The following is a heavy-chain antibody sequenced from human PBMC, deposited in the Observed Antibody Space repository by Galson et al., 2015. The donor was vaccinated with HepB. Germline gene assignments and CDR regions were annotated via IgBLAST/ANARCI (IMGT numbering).Heavy chain of an antibody. CDR3: ARVLAPLKAYYDILTGYWDYDMDV. V-gene: IGHV1-18*01. CDR2: ISAYNGNT. J-gene: IGHJ6*02. Sequence: SVKVSCKASGYTFTSYGISWVRQAPGQGLEWMGWISAYNGNTNYAQKLQGRVTMTTDTSTSTAYMELRSLRSDDTAVYYCARVLAPLKAYYDILTGYWDYDMDVWGQGTTVTVSS. D-gene: IGHD3-9*01. CDR1: GYTFTSYG.